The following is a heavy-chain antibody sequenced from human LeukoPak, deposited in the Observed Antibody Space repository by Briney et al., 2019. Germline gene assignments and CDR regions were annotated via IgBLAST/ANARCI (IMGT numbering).Heavy chain of an antibody. D-gene: IGHD5-18*01. Sequence: PGGSLRLSCTGSGFTFGDYYINWLRQAPGKGPEWVGFIRSQGHGGTTEYAASVKGRLTISRDDSKSIAYLQVNSLKTDDTALYYCSGHRHSFNWFDPWGQGTLVTVSS. V-gene: IGHV3-49*03. CDR3: SGHRHSFNWFDP. CDR1: GFTFGDYY. CDR2: IRSQGHGGTT. J-gene: IGHJ5*02.